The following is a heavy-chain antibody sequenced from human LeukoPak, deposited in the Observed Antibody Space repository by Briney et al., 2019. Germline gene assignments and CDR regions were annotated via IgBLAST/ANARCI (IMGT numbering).Heavy chain of an antibody. CDR3: ARITDGRGGDWYSDL. Sequence: SETLSLTCAVYGGSFSGYYWSWIRQPPGKGLEWIGEINHSGSTNYNPSLKSRVTVSVDKSKNQFSLQLTSVTAADTATYYCARITDGRGGDWYSDLWGRGTLVTVSS. J-gene: IGHJ2*01. D-gene: IGHD3-16*01. CDR1: GGSFSGYY. V-gene: IGHV4-34*01. CDR2: INHSGST.